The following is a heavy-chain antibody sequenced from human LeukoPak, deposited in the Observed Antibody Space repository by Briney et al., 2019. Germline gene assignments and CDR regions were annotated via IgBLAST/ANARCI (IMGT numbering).Heavy chain of an antibody. CDR2: INHSGNT. J-gene: IGHJ5*02. Sequence: SETLSLICAVYGGSFSGYYWSWIRQPPGKGLEWIGEINHSGNTNYNPSLKSRVTISVDTSKNQFSLKLSSVTAADTAVYYCARVLSLITIFGVVTPEGFDPWGQGTLVTVSS. D-gene: IGHD3-3*01. CDR1: GGSFSGYY. CDR3: ARVLSLITIFGVVTPEGFDP. V-gene: IGHV4-34*01.